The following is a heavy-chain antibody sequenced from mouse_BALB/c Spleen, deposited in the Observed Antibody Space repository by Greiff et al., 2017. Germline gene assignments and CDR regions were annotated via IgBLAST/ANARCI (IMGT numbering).Heavy chain of an antibody. Sequence: DVMLVESGGGLVKPGGSLKLSCAASGFTFSSYAMSWVRQSPEKRLEWVAEISSGGSYTYYPDTVTGRFTISRDNAKNTLYLEMSSLRSEDTAMYYCARIDDPPEGFAYWGQGTLVTVSA. CDR3: ARIDDPPEGFAY. J-gene: IGHJ3*01. CDR2: ISSGGSYT. V-gene: IGHV5-9-4*01. CDR1: GFTFSSYA.